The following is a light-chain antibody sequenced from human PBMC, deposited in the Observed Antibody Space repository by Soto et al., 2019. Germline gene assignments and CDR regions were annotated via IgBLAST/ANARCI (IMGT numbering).Light chain of an antibody. Sequence: EIVLTQSPATLSLSPGERATLSCRASQRVSSYLAWYQQKPGQAPRLLIYDASNRATGIPARFSGSGSGTDFTLTISSLEPEDFAVYYCQQRRAWPRDTWTFGQGTKVEIK. CDR2: DAS. CDR1: QRVSSY. J-gene: IGKJ1*01. CDR3: QQRRAWPRDTWT. V-gene: IGKV3-11*01.